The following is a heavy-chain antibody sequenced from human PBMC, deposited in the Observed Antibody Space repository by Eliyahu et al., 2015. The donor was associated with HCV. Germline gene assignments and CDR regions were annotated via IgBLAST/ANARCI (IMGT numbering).Heavy chain of an antibody. V-gene: IGHV3-30*18. CDR3: AKEYGPGDHRFDY. D-gene: IGHD4-17*01. Sequence: QVQLVESGGGVVQPGRSXRLXXAAXGFIFSSYGMHWVRQAPGKGLEWVAVISDDGSQTYYADSVKGRFTISRDNFKSTLYLQMDSLRAEDTAVYYCAKEYGPGDHRFDYWGQGTLVAVSS. CDR1: GFIFSSYG. J-gene: IGHJ4*02. CDR2: ISDDGSQT.